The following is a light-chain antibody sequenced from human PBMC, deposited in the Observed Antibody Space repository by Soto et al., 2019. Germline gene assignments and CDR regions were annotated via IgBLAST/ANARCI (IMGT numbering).Light chain of an antibody. CDR1: ESVSSNY. CDR2: GAS. V-gene: IGKV3-20*01. CDR3: QQYGTSSLT. J-gene: IGKJ4*01. Sequence: EIVLTQSPGTLSLSPGERATLFCRASESVSSNYLAWYQQKPGQAPRLLIYGASSRATGIPDRFSGSGSGTDFTLTISRLEPEDFGVYYCQQYGTSSLTFGGGAKVEIK.